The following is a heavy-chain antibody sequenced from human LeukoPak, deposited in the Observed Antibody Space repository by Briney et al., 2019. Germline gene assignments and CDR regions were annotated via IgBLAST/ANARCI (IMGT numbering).Heavy chain of an antibody. CDR1: GFTFSSYS. D-gene: IGHD2-15*01. J-gene: IGHJ4*02. CDR3: AKDEYCSGGSCYPATHDY. V-gene: IGHV3-21*04. Sequence: GGSLRLSCAASGFTFSSYSMNWVRQAPGKGLEWVSSISSSSSYIYCADSVKGRFTISRDNAKNSLYLQMNSLRAEDTAVYYCAKDEYCSGGSCYPATHDYWGQGTLVTVSS. CDR2: ISSSSSYI.